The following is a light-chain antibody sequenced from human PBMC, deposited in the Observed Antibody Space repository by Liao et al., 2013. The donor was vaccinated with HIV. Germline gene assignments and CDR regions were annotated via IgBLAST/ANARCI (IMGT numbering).Light chain of an antibody. CDR3: QAWDSITEV. J-gene: IGLJ3*02. V-gene: IGLV3-1*01. CDR2: QNT. CDR1: TLGDKY. Sequence: SYELTQPPSVSVSPGQTASITCSGRTLGDKYVCWYQQRPGQSPVLVMYQNTKRPSGIPERFSGSNSGNTATLTISGTQAMDEADYYCQAWDSITEVFGGGTKLIVL.